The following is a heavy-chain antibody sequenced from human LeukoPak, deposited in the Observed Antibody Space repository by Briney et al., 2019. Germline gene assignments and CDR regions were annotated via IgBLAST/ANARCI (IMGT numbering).Heavy chain of an antibody. CDR3: ARDRPRAYYDFRSGYSTRANDVIDI. CDR2: INHSGST. Sequence: PSETLSLTCAVYGGSFSGYYWSWIRQPPGKGLEWIGEINHSGSTNYNPSLKSRVTISVDTSKNQFSLKLSSVTAADTAIYHCARDRPRAYYDFRSGYSTRANDVIDIWGQGTMVTVSS. CDR1: GGSFSGYY. V-gene: IGHV4-34*01. D-gene: IGHD3-3*01. J-gene: IGHJ3*02.